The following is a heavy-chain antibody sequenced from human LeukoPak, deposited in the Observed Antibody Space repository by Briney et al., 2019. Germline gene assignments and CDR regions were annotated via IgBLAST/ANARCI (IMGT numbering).Heavy chain of an antibody. CDR1: GYTFTGYY. Sequence: ASVKVSCKASGYTFTGYYIHWVRQAPGQGLEWMGWINPNSGGTNYAQTFQGRVTMARDTSISTAYMELSRLRSDDTAVYYCARGDYFDYWGQGTLVTVSS. V-gene: IGHV1-2*02. J-gene: IGHJ4*02. CDR2: INPNSGGT. CDR3: ARGDYFDY.